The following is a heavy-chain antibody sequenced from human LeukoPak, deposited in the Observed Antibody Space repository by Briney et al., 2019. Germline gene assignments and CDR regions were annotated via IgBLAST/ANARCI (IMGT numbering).Heavy chain of an antibody. CDR2: ISGTGGST. V-gene: IGHV3-23*01. CDR1: GFTFRGSA. CDR3: ATDRGFSGSYYGSEL. Sequence: GGSLRLSCAASGFTFRGSAMNWVRQAPGKGLEWVSAISGTGGSTYYADSVKGRFTISRDNSKNTLYLQMNSLRAEDTAMYYCATDRGFSGSYYGSELWGQGALVTVSS. D-gene: IGHD1-26*01. J-gene: IGHJ4*02.